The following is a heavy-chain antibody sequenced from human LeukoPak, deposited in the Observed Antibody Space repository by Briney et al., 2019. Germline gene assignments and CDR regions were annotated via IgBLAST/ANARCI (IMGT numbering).Heavy chain of an antibody. J-gene: IGHJ4*02. D-gene: IGHD5-18*01. CDR2: ITSDGSGT. CDR3: ARVLVDTAKVFDY. V-gene: IGHV3-74*01. Sequence: AGGSLRLSCATSGFTFSSYWMHWVRHAPGRGLVWVSRITSDGSGTSYADSVNGLFTISRDNAKNTLYLQMNSLRAEDTAVYYCARVLVDTAKVFDYWGQGTLVTVSS. CDR1: GFTFSSYW.